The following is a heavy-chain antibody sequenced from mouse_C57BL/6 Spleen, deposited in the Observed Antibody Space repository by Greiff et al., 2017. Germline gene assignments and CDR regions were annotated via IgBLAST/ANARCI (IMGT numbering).Heavy chain of an antibody. CDR2: IHPSSGST. Sequence: QVQLQQPGAELVKPGASVKLSCKASGYTFTSYWMHWVKQRPGQGLEWIGLIHPSSGSTKYNEKFKGKATLTVDTSSSTAYMQLRSLTSADSAVCYCATQPKRFADWGQGTLVTVSA. J-gene: IGHJ3*01. D-gene: IGHD6-1*01. V-gene: IGHV1-64*01. CDR3: ATQPKRFAD. CDR1: GYTFTSYW.